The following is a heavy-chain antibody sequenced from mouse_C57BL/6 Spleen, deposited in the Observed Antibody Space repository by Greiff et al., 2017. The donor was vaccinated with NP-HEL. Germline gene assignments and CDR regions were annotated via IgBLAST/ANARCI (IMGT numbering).Heavy chain of an antibody. V-gene: IGHV7-3*01. CDR2: IRNKANGYTT. CDR3: ARYYYGSSPHWYFDV. CDR1: GFTFTDYY. J-gene: IGHJ1*03. D-gene: IGHD1-1*01. Sequence: EVMLVESGGGLVQPGGSLSLSCAASGFTFTDYYMSWVRQPPGKALEWLGFIRNKANGYTTEYSASVKGRFTISRDNSQSILYLQMNALRAEDSATYYCARYYYGSSPHWYFDVWGTGTTVTVSS.